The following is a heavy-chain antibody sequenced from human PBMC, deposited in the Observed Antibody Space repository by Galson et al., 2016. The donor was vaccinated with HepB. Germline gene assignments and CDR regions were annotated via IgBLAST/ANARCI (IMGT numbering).Heavy chain of an antibody. CDR1: GYTFTSYY. V-gene: IGHV1-46*01. CDR3: ARDILISGRAVLYFDY. J-gene: IGHJ4*02. CDR2: INPSGGST. D-gene: IGHD6-19*01. Sequence: SVKVSCKASGYTFTSYYMHWVRQAPGQGLEWMGIINPSGGSTSYAQTFQGRVTMTRDTSTSTVYMELSSLRSEDTAVYYCARDILISGRAVLYFDYWGQGTLVTVSS.